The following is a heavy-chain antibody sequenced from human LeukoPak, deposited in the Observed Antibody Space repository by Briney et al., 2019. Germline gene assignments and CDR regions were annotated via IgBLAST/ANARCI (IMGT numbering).Heavy chain of an antibody. Sequence: PGGSLRLSCAASGFTFSSHTMSWVRQAPGKGLEWVSGISGSGVNTYYANSVKGRFTISRDNAKNSLYLQMNSLRAEDTALYYCAKDMGSGSYFLSDAFDIWGQGTMVTVSS. D-gene: IGHD1-26*01. CDR1: GFTFSSHT. CDR3: AKDMGSGSYFLSDAFDI. J-gene: IGHJ3*02. CDR2: ISGSGVNT. V-gene: IGHV3-23*01.